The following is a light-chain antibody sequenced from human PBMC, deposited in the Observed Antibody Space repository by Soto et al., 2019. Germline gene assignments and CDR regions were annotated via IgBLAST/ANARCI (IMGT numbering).Light chain of an antibody. V-gene: IGLV2-11*01. CDR2: DVT. J-gene: IGLJ2*01. CDR3: CSYAGGYVFEVI. Sequence: QSALTQPRSVSGSPGQSVTISCTGTSSDVDDYNYVSWYQQHPDTAPKLMIYDVTKRPSGVPDRFSGSKSGNTASLTISGHQAEDEADYYCCSYAGGYVFEVIFGGGTKLTVL. CDR1: SSDVDDYNY.